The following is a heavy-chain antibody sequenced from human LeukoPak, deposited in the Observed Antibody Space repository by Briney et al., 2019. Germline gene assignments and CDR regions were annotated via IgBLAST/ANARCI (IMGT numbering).Heavy chain of an antibody. CDR2: INQDERDR. V-gene: IGHV3-7*01. CDR1: GFTFSSYG. J-gene: IGHJ4*02. D-gene: IGHD3-3*01. Sequence: SGGSLRPSCAASGFTFSSYGMHWVRQAPGKGLEWVANINQDERDRYYVDSVKGRFTISRDNAKNSVYLQMNSLRAEDTAVYYCARAPPVRSDFWSGYYTRYHYYFDYWGQGTLVTVSS. CDR3: ARAPPVRSDFWSGYYTRYHYYFDY.